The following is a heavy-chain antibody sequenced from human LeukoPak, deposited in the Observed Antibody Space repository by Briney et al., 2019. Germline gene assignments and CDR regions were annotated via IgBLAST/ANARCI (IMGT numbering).Heavy chain of an antibody. CDR2: IYTSGST. Sequence: PSETLSLTCTVSGGSISSYYWCWIRQPAGKGLEWIGRIYTSGSTNYNPSLKSRVTMSVDTSKNQFSLKLSSATAADTAVYYCARDRSPFYDSSGYYHPLDAFDIWGQGTMVTVSS. J-gene: IGHJ3*02. V-gene: IGHV4-4*07. CDR3: ARDRSPFYDSSGYYHPLDAFDI. CDR1: GGSISSYY. D-gene: IGHD3-22*01.